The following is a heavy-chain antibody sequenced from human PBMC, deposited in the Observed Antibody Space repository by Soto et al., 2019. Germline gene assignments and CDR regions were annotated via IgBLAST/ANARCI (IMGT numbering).Heavy chain of an antibody. V-gene: IGHV5-51*01. CDR2: IYPGDSDT. Sequence: PGESLKISCKGSGYRFASYWVGWVRQMPGKGLEWMGIIYPGDSDTRYSPSFQGQVTISADKSINTAYLQWSSLKASDTAMYYCSTNFFYANGVYRTWGKGILLSVSS. CDR1: GYRFASYW. J-gene: IGHJ5*02. D-gene: IGHD2-8*01. CDR3: STNFFYANGVYRT.